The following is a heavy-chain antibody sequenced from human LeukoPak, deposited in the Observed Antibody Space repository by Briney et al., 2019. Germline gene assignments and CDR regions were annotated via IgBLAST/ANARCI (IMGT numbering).Heavy chain of an antibody. CDR3: ARVVQSTDSSGFYLPEYFQH. CDR2: IYHSGST. Sequence: PSETLSLTCTVSGYSISSGYHWGWIRQPPGKGLEWIGSIYHSGSTYYNPSLKSRVTISVDTSKNQFSLKLSSVTAADTAVYYCARVVQSTDSSGFYLPEYFQHWGQGTLVAVSS. CDR1: GYSISSGYH. J-gene: IGHJ1*01. D-gene: IGHD3-22*01. V-gene: IGHV4-38-2*02.